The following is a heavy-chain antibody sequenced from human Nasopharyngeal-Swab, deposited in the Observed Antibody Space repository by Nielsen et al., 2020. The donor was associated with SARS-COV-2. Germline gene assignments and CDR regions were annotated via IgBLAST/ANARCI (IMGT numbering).Heavy chain of an antibody. CDR3: ARRSGYSYGYALDN. D-gene: IGHD5-18*01. CDR2: IYHSGST. J-gene: IGHJ4*02. V-gene: IGHV4-38-2*01. Sequence: WIRQPPGKGLEWIASIYHSGSTYYNPPLRSRVTILVDTSKNQFSLKLYSVTAADTAIYYCARRSGYSYGYALDNWGPGTLVTVSS.